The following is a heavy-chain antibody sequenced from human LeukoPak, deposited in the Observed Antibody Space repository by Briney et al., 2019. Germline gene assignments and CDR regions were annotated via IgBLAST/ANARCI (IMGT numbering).Heavy chain of an antibody. D-gene: IGHD3-10*01. Sequence: ASVKVSCKASGYTSTSYAMHWVRQAPGQRLEWMGWINAGNGNTKYSQKFQGRVTITRDTSASTAYMELSSLRAEDTAVYYCAREAGSPLGSDYWGQGTLVTVSS. CDR3: AREAGSPLGSDY. V-gene: IGHV1-3*01. J-gene: IGHJ4*02. CDR2: INAGNGNT. CDR1: GYTSTSYA.